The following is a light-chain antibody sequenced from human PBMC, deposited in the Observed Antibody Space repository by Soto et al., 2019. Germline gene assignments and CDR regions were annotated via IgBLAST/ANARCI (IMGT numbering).Light chain of an antibody. CDR3: SSYTPVSTPYF. CDR1: SSNLGAGYV. CDR2: EVS. J-gene: IGLJ1*01. V-gene: IGLV2-14*01. Sequence: QSVLAQPPSVSGAPGQRVTISCTGNSSNLGAGYVVPWYQHHPGKAPKLIIYEVSIRPSGVSNRFSGSKSGYTASLTISGLQAEDEAYYYCSSYTPVSTPYFFGNGTRSPS.